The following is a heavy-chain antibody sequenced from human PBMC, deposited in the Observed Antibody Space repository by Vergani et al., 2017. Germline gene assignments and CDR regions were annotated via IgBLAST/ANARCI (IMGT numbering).Heavy chain of an antibody. CDR1: GLTFSDSA. J-gene: IGHJ6*04. V-gene: IGHV3-73*02. Sequence: EVHLVESGGGFVQPGESLKLSCATSGLTFSDSAIHWVRQTSGKGMEWIGRIRDKAYNYATVYAVSVKGRFTISRDDSKKTAYLQMNGLTTEDTAVYYCFYDFWAGYDSGDVWGKGTTVTVSS. CDR2: IRDKAYNYAT. CDR3: FYDFWAGYDSGDV. D-gene: IGHD3/OR15-3a*01.